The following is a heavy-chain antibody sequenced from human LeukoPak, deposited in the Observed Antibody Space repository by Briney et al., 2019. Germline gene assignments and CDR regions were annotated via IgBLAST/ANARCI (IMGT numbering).Heavy chain of an antibody. D-gene: IGHD6-13*01. J-gene: IGHJ5*02. CDR3: ARGGAAAQISGGFDP. V-gene: IGHV4-38-2*02. Sequence: SETLSLTCTVSGYSISSGYYWGWIRQPPGKGLEWIGSIYHSGSTHYNPSLKSRVTISVDTSKNQFSLKLSSVTAADTAVYYCARGGAAAQISGGFDPWGQGTLVTVSS. CDR2: IYHSGST. CDR1: GYSISSGYY.